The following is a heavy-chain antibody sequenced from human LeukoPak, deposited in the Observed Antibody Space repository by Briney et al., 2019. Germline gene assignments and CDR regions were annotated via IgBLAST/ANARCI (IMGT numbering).Heavy chain of an antibody. Sequence: ASVKVSCKASGGTFSSYAISWVRQAPGQGLEWMGIINPSGGSTSYAQKFQGRVTMTRDMSTSTVYMELSSLRSEDTAVYYCARVTYSSSSAALGLDYWGQGTLVTVSS. CDR2: INPSGGST. CDR1: GGTFSSYA. CDR3: ARVTYSSSSAALGLDY. J-gene: IGHJ4*02. V-gene: IGHV1-46*01. D-gene: IGHD6-6*01.